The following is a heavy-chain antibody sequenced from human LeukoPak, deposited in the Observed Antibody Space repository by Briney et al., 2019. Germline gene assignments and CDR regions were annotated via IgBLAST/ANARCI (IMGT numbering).Heavy chain of an antibody. CDR2: ISGSGGST. D-gene: IGHD3-22*01. V-gene: IGHV3-23*01. J-gene: IGHJ4*02. CDR3: AKGLEVVVVITNDY. Sequence: GGSLRLSCAASGFTFSSYAMSWVRQAPGKGLEWVSAISGSGGSTYYADSVKGRFTISRDNSKNTLYLQMNSLRAEDTAVYYCAKGLEVVVVITNDYWGQGTLVTVSS. CDR1: GFTFSSYA.